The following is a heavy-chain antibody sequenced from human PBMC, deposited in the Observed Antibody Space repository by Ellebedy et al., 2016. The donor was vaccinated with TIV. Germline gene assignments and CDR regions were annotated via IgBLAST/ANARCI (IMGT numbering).Heavy chain of an antibody. Sequence: AASVKVSCKASGGTFSSYAISWARQAPGQGLEWMGRIIPILAIADYAQKFQGRVTITADKSTSTAYLELSSLRSEDTAVYYCATESHVEMATILTDAFDIWGQGTMVTVSS. CDR3: ATESHVEMATILTDAFDI. CDR1: GGTFSSYA. V-gene: IGHV1-69*04. CDR2: IIPILAIA. D-gene: IGHD5-24*01. J-gene: IGHJ3*02.